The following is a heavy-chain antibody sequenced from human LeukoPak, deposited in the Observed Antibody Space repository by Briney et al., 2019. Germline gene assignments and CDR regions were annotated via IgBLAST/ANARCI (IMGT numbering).Heavy chain of an antibody. CDR2: IGGSGGST. J-gene: IGHJ5*02. D-gene: IGHD2-2*01. V-gene: IGHV3-23*01. Sequence: VGSLRLSSAASGFTFSGYAMSWVRQAPGKGLEWVSAIGGSGGSTYYADSVKGRFTISRDNSKNTLYLQMNSLRAEDTAVYYCAKGGPGYCSSISCYGYIDPWGQGTLVTVSS. CDR3: AKGGPGYCSSISCYGYIDP. CDR1: GFTFSGYA.